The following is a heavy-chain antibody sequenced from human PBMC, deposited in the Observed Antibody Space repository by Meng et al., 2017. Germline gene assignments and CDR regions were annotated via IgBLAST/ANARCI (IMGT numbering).Heavy chain of an antibody. J-gene: IGHJ6*02. Sequence: GGSLRLSCAASGFTFSSYEMNWVRQAPGKGLEWVSSISSSSSYIYYADSVKGRFTISRDNAKNSLYLQMNSLRAEDTAVYYCARDIEGGVIVSYYYYGTDVWGQGTTVTVSS. CDR3: ARDIEGGVIVSYYYYGTDV. CDR1: GFTFSSYE. CDR2: ISSSSSYI. V-gene: IGHV3-21*01. D-gene: IGHD3-16*02.